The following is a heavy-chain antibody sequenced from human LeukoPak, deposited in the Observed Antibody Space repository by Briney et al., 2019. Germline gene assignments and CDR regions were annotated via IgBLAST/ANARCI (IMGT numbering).Heavy chain of an antibody. CDR1: GYTFTGYY. CDR2: INPNSGGT. D-gene: IGHD6-19*01. CDR3: ARDIAVAGPDDDY. Sequence: GASVKVSCKASGYTFTGYYMHWVRQAPGQGLEWMGWINPNSGGTNYAQKFQGRVTMTRDTSISTAYMELSRLRSDDTAVYYCARDIAVAGPDDDYWGQGTLVTVSS. V-gene: IGHV1-2*02. J-gene: IGHJ4*02.